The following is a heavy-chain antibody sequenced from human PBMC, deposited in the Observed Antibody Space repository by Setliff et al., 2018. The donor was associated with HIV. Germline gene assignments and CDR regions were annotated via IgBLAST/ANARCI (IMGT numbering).Heavy chain of an antibody. CDR3: ARGSPFIAARNNWFDP. CDR2: INHSGST. D-gene: IGHD6-6*01. CDR1: GGSFSGYY. V-gene: IGHV4-34*01. J-gene: IGHJ5*02. Sequence: PSETLSLTCAVYGGSFSGYYWSWIRQPPGKGLEWIGEINHSGSTNYNPSLKSRVTISVDTSKNQFSLKLSSVTAADTAVYYCARGSPFIAARNNWFDPWGQGTLVTVSS.